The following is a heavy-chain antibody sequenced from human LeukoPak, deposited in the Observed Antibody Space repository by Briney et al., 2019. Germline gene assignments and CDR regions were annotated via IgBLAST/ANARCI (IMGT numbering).Heavy chain of an antibody. Sequence: ASVKVSCKASGGTFSSYAISWVRQAPGQGLEWMGWISAYNGNTKYAQKLQGRVTMTTDTSTSTAYMELRSLRSDDTAVYYCARVLCSGDSCYSLFDYWGQGTPVTVSS. V-gene: IGHV1-18*01. CDR1: GGTFSSYA. CDR3: ARVLCSGDSCYSLFDY. D-gene: IGHD2-15*01. CDR2: ISAYNGNT. J-gene: IGHJ4*02.